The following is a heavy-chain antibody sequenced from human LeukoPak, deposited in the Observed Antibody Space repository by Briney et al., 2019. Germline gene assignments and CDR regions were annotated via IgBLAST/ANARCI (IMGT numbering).Heavy chain of an antibody. CDR2: IYYSGGT. J-gene: IGHJ4*02. CDR3: ARNPGKGGFDY. V-gene: IGHV4-39*07. CDR1: RGSIGSSTYY. Sequence: SETLSLTCAVSRGSIGSSTYYWGWVRQPPGKGLEWIGTIYYSGGTNSKPSLKSRVTISIDNSKNQFSLNLNSMTAADTAVYYCARNPGKGGFDYWGRGTLVTVSS.